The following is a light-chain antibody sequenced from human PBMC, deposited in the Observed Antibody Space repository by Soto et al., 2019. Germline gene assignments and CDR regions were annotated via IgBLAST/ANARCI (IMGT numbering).Light chain of an antibody. V-gene: IGKV3-20*01. Sequence: VSTQSPSALCLSPVERATLSCRATKRVSSGYLAWYQQRPGQAPRLLIYGASTRAAGIPARFSGRGSGTDFTLTISSLQTEDFAVYYCQQYGSSPWTFGQGTKVDI. CDR3: QQYGSSPWT. CDR1: KRVSSGY. J-gene: IGKJ1*01. CDR2: GAS.